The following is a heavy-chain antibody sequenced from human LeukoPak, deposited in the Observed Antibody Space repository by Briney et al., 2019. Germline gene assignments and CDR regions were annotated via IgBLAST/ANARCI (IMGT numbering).Heavy chain of an antibody. V-gene: IGHV3-30*14. CDR1: IFTFSSSV. Sequence: GGSLRLSCAASIFTFSSSVMHWVRQAPGKGLEWVAAISYDGSDKYYADSVKGRFTTSRDNSKNTLYLQVNNLRGEDTAVYHCARASTWVRGKGSSGYYYPYAFDIWGQGSMVTVSS. D-gene: IGHD3-22*01. CDR2: ISYDGSDK. J-gene: IGHJ3*02. CDR3: ARASTWVRGKGSSGYYYPYAFDI.